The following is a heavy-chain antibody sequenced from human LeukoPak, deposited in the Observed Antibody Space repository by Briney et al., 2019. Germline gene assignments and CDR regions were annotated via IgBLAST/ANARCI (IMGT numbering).Heavy chain of an antibody. CDR1: GGSISSYY. D-gene: IGHD3-9*01. J-gene: IGHJ6*02. Sequence: SETLSLTCTVSGGSISSYYWSWIRQPPGKGLEWIGYIYYSGSTNYNPSLKSRVTISVDTSKNQFSLKLSSVTAADTAVYYCARVPPYYDTSYGMDVWGQGTTVTVSS. V-gene: IGHV4-59*01. CDR2: IYYSGST. CDR3: ARVPPYYDTSYGMDV.